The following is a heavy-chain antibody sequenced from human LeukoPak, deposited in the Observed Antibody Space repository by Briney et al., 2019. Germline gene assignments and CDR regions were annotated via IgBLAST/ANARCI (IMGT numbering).Heavy chain of an antibody. Sequence: GASVKVSCKVSGYTLTELSMHWVRQAPGKGLEWMGGFDPEDGETIYAQKFQGRVTITADKSTSTAYMELRRLRSEDTAVYYCARDDSSSFQSDYWGQGTLVTVSS. D-gene: IGHD6-6*01. J-gene: IGHJ4*02. CDR3: ARDDSSSFQSDY. CDR1: GYTLTELS. V-gene: IGHV1-24*01. CDR2: FDPEDGET.